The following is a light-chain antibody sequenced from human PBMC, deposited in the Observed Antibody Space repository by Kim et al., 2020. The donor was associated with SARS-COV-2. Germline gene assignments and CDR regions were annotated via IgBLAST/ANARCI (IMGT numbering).Light chain of an antibody. Sequence: DIQMTQSPSSVSASVGDRVTISCRASQGLSSWLAWYQQKSGKAPKFLIYVASSLQSGVPSRFSGSGSGTDFTLTINSLQPEDFATYYCQQANSFPLTFGGGTKVDIK. CDR1: QGLSSW. J-gene: IGKJ4*01. CDR2: VAS. V-gene: IGKV1-12*01. CDR3: QQANSFPLT.